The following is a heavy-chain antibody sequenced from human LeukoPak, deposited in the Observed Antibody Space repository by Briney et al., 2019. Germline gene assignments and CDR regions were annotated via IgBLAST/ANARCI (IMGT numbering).Heavy chain of an antibody. CDR3: VKEGEMGQNYYGSGRYYYYMDV. J-gene: IGHJ6*03. CDR2: INWNSGTI. V-gene: IGHV3-9*02. D-gene: IGHD3-10*01. CDR1: RFTSYDFA. Sequence: GRSLRLSCAAPRFTSYDFAMHSGPEALGKSLERVSRINWNSGTIAYAVSVKGRFTISRDNAKNSLYLQMNSLKADDTALYYCVKEGEMGQNYYGSGRYYYYMDVWGKGTMVTVSS.